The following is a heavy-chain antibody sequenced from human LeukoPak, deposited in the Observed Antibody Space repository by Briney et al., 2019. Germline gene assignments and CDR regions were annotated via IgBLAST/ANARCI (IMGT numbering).Heavy chain of an antibody. Sequence: ASVKVSCKASGYTFTGYYIHWVRQAPGQGLEWMGWINPNSGDTNLAQNFQGRVTMTRDMSISTAYMDLTRLISNDTAVYYCAKQYPRIAAAGTQKKLLDYWGQGTLVTVSS. CDR3: AKQYPRIAAAGTQKKLLDY. D-gene: IGHD6-25*01. V-gene: IGHV1-2*02. CDR2: INPNSGDT. J-gene: IGHJ4*02. CDR1: GYTFTGYY.